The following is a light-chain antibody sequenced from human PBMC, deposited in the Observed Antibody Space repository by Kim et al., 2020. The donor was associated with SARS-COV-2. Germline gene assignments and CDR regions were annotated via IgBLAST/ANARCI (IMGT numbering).Light chain of an antibody. CDR1: RRDIGGFEY. V-gene: IGLV2-14*03. Sequence: QSALTQPASVSGSPGQSPTISCTGTRRDIGGFEYVSWYQQHPGKAPKVLIFAVSHRPSGVSPRFSASKSGNTASLTISGLQADDEAVYYCSSRTSSSTLVFGGGTQLTVL. CDR2: AVS. CDR3: SSRTSSSTLV. J-gene: IGLJ2*01.